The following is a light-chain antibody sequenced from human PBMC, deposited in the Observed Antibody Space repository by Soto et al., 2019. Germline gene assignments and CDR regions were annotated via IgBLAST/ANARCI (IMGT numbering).Light chain of an antibody. CDR2: AAS. V-gene: IGKV1-9*01. J-gene: IGKJ1*01. CDR3: HQLNSYLWT. CDR1: QGISSY. Sequence: IQLTQSPSSLSASVGDRVTITCRASQGISSYLAWYQQKPGKAPKLLIYAASTFQRGVPSRFSGSGSGTDFTLTISSLQTEDFATYYGHQLNSYLWTFGQGTKVEIK.